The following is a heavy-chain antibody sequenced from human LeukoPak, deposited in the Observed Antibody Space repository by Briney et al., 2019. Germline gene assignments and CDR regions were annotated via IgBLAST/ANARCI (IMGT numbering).Heavy chain of an antibody. CDR2: IYYSGST. J-gene: IGHJ4*02. CDR1: GGSISSYY. Sequence: PSETLSLTCTVSGGSISSYYWSWIRQPPGKGLEWIGYIYYSGSTDYNPSLKSRVTISVDTSKNQFSLKLSSVTAADTAVYYCAGHPYDILTGYSNFDYWGQGTLVTVSS. D-gene: IGHD3-9*01. V-gene: IGHV4-59*01. CDR3: AGHPYDILTGYSNFDY.